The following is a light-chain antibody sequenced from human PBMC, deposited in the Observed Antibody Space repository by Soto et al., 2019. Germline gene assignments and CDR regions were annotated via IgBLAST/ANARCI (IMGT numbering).Light chain of an antibody. CDR1: QSLLHSNGYNY. CDR2: FGS. CDR3: MQALQSLT. V-gene: IGKV2-28*01. J-gene: IGKJ5*01. Sequence: DIVMTHSPLSLPGTPGEPASISCSSNQSLLHSNGYNYLDWYVQKPGQSPQLLIYFGSNRAPGVPDRLSGSGSGTDFTLKINRVEAEDVGTYYCMQALQSLTFGHGTRLEI.